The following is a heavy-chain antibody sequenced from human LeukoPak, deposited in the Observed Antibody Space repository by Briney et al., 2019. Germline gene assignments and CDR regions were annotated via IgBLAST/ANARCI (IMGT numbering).Heavy chain of an antibody. V-gene: IGHV4-34*01. CDR1: GGSFSGYY. Sequence: SSETLSLTCAVYGGSFSGYYWSWIRQPPGKGLEWIGEINHSGSTNYNPSLKSRVTISVDTSKNQFSLKLSSVTAADTAVYYCARLGLATAYDYWGQGTLVTVSS. CDR2: INHSGST. CDR3: ARLGLATAYDY. D-gene: IGHD5-18*01. J-gene: IGHJ4*02.